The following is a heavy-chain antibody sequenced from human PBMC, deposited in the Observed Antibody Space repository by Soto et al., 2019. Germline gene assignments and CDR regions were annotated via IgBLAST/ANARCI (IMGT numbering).Heavy chain of an antibody. J-gene: IGHJ4*02. D-gene: IGHD4-17*01. V-gene: IGHV4-59*05. CDR2: IYYSGST. CDR3: ARLNPYGDYVGH. CDR1: GASVTSDY. Sequence: SETLSLTCSVSGASVTSDYWSWIRQPPEKGLEWIGSIYYSGSTYYNPSLNSRVTISVDTSKNQFSLKLSSVTAADTAVYYCARLNPYGDYVGHWGQGTLVTVSS.